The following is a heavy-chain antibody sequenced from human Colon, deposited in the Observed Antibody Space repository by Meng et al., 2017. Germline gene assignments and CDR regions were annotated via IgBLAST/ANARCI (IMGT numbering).Heavy chain of an antibody. Sequence: EVQMVESGGGLVQPGGSLILSCVASGLTISTYWLHWVRQAPGKGLVWVSRTSRDGSDTVYADSVKGRLTMSRDNAKNTLYLQMNSLRAEDTAVYYCAAAWELLPPGYWGQGTLVTVSS. J-gene: IGHJ4*02. CDR3: AAAWELLPPGY. CDR1: GLTISTYW. D-gene: IGHD1-26*01. V-gene: IGHV3-74*01. CDR2: TSRDGSDT.